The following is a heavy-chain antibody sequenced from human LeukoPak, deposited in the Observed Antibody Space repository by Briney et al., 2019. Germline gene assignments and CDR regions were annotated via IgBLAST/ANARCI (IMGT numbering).Heavy chain of an antibody. J-gene: IGHJ4*02. V-gene: IGHV1-18*01. D-gene: IGHD4-17*01. CDR3: TRDFGDYAPYY. CDR2: ISTYNGNT. CDR1: NYTFTNFG. Sequence: ASVKVSCKASNYTFTNFGISWVRQAPGQGLEWMGWISTYNGNTNYAQNLKGRVTMTTDTSTSTAYMELRSLRSDDTAVYYCTRDFGDYAPYYWGQGTLVTVSS.